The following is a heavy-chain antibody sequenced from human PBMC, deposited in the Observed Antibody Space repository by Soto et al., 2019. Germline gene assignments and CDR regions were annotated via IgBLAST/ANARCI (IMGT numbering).Heavy chain of an antibody. CDR1: GGTFSSYA. J-gene: IGHJ5*02. Sequence: SVKVSCKASGGTFSSYAISWVRQAPGQGLEWMGGIVPIFGTANYAQKFQGRVTITADESTSTAYMELSSLRSEDTAVYYCARLIAVFVSRCFDPWGQGTSVTVSS. V-gene: IGHV1-69*13. D-gene: IGHD6-19*01. CDR3: ARLIAVFVSRCFDP. CDR2: IVPIFGTA.